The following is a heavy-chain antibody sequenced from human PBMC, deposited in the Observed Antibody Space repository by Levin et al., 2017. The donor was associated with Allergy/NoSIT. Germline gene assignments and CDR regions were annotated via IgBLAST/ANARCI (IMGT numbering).Heavy chain of an antibody. Sequence: SETLSLTCAVYGGSFSGYYWSWIRQPPGKGLEWIGEINHSGSTNYNPSLKSRVTISVDTSKNQFSLKLSSVTAADTAVYYCARVAQTIYGDYVFFATAALYFDRWGRGTLVTVSS. V-gene: IGHV4-34*01. CDR1: GGSFSGYY. CDR2: INHSGST. J-gene: IGHJ2*01. D-gene: IGHD4-17*01. CDR3: ARVAQTIYGDYVFFATAALYFDR.